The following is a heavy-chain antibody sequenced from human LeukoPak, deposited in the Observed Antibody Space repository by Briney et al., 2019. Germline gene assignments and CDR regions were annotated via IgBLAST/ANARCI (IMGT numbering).Heavy chain of an antibody. CDR2: IKPDGSVK. Sequence: PRGSLRLSCAASGFTFSGYWMIWVRQAPGKGLEWVANIKPDGSVKDYEDSVRGRFTISRDNAKNSLYLQVNSLRAEDTAVYYCARYGSGWHNFDCWGQGTLVTVSS. J-gene: IGHJ4*02. CDR1: GFTFSGYW. CDR3: ARYGSGWHNFDC. V-gene: IGHV3-7*05. D-gene: IGHD6-19*01.